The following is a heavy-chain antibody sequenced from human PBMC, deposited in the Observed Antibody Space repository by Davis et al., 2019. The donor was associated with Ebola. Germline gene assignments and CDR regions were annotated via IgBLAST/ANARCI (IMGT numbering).Heavy chain of an antibody. CDR2: VYNRDTT. D-gene: IGHD5-24*01. CDR3: ARESGGWLAPGDYFDY. Sequence: MPSETLSLTCSVTGGSVSSDVYSWNWIRQSPGKGLEWIGFVYNRDTTNYNPSLNGRVTISTDTSKNQFSLRLSSVSAADSAVYYCARESGGWLAPGDYFDYWGQGTLVTVSS. J-gene: IGHJ4*02. V-gene: IGHV4-61*08. CDR1: GGSVSSDVYS.